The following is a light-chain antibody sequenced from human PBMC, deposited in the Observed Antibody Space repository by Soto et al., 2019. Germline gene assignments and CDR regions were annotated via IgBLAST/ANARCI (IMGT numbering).Light chain of an antibody. CDR3: SSYTITTSEV. J-gene: IGLJ2*01. CDR1: NNDIGIYNY. V-gene: IGLV2-14*01. CDR2: EVS. Sequence: QSVLTQPASVSGSPGQSITISCTGTNNDIGIYNYVSWYQHHPGKAPKLMIYEVSNRPSGVSHRFSGSKSGNTASLTISGLQAQDEADYYCSSYTITTSEVFGGGTKLTVL.